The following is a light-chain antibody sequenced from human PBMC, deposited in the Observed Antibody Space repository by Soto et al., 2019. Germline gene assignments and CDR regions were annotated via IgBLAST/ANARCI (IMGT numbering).Light chain of an antibody. Sequence: EIVMTQSPATLSVSPGERVSLSCRASQSVGSDLAWYLQKPGQAPSLLVYGASTRATGMPARFSGSGSGTEFTLTISSLQSEDFAVYYCQQYNNWPHTFGQGTKLESK. CDR2: GAS. J-gene: IGKJ2*01. CDR1: QSVGSD. V-gene: IGKV3-15*01. CDR3: QQYNNWPHT.